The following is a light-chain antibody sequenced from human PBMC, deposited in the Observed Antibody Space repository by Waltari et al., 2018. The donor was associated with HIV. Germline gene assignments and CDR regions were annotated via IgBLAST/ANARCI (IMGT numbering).Light chain of an antibody. CDR2: ITN. J-gene: IGLJ3*02. CDR3: AAWDDRLNGVV. CDR1: HSNIGRNT. V-gene: IGLV1-44*01. Sequence: QSVLTQPPSASGTPGQTVTISCSGGHSNIGRNTVNWYQHLPGTAPKLLMFITNQRPAGVPDRFSGSKSGTSASLAISGLQSEDEADFYCAAWDDRLNGVVFGGGTRLTVV.